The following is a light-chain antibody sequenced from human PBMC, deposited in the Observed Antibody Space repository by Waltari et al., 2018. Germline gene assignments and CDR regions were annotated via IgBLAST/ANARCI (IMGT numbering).Light chain of an antibody. V-gene: IGKV1-5*03. CDR3: QQYSGFST. Sequence: DIKMTQSPSTLSASVGDRVTISCRASQNVGTWLAWYQQKPGKAPKLLIYMASSLESGVPSRFSGSGSATEFTLTISSLQPDDFATYSCQQYSGFSTFGQGTKV. CDR2: MAS. J-gene: IGKJ2*01. CDR1: QNVGTW.